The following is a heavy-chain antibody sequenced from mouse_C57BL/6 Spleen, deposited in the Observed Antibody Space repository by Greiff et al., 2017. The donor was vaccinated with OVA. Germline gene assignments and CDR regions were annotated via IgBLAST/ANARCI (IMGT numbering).Heavy chain of an antibody. CDR2: ISSGGDYI. D-gene: IGHD1-1*01. Sequence: DVMLVESGEGLVKPGGSLKLSCAASGFTFSSYAMSWVRQTPEKRLEWVAYISSGGDYIYYADTVKGRFTISRDNARNTLYLQMSSLKSEDTAMYYCTRDYGSSYGGAMDYWGQGTSVTVSS. CDR1: GFTFSSYA. J-gene: IGHJ4*01. V-gene: IGHV5-9-1*02. CDR3: TRDYGSSYGGAMDY.